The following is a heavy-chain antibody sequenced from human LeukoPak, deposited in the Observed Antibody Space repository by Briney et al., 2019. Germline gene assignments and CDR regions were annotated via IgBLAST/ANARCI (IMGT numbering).Heavy chain of an antibody. V-gene: IGHV3-11*01. CDR1: GLIFSDEY. CDR3: VRGRGAGPGAHFDY. CDR2: ISNTGDFI. D-gene: IGHD3-10*01. Sequence: GGSLRLSCAVSGLIFSDEYMSWIRQPPGKGLEWVSYISNTGDFIAYADSVKGRSTISRDNAKNSPYLQMNSLRAEDAAAYYCVRGRGAGPGAHFDYWGQGTLVTVSS. J-gene: IGHJ4*02.